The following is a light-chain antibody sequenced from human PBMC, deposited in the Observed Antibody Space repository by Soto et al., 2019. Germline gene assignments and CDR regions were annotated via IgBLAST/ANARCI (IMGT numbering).Light chain of an antibody. CDR3: QQYATSPQK. CDR2: AAS. Sequence: EVVVTQSPGTLSLSPGERATLSCRASQSVYANQLAWYQQKPGQAPRLLISAASSRATGITDRFSGSGSGTDFTLTITSLEAEDCAVYYCQQYATSPQKFGQGTKVEIK. CDR1: QSVYANQ. J-gene: IGKJ1*01. V-gene: IGKV3-20*01.